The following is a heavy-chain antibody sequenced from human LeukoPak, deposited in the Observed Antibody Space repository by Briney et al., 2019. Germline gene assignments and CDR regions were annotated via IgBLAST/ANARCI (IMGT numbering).Heavy chain of an antibody. V-gene: IGHV4-39*01. CDR2: IYYSGST. CDR1: GGSISSSSYY. Sequence: SETLSLTCTVSGGSISSSSYYWGWIRQPPGKGLEWIGSIYYSGSTYYNPSLKSRVTISVDTSKNQFSLKLSSVTAADTAVYYCAGQSPGGYPRYWGQGTLVTVSS. D-gene: IGHD3-22*01. J-gene: IGHJ4*02. CDR3: AGQSPGGYPRY.